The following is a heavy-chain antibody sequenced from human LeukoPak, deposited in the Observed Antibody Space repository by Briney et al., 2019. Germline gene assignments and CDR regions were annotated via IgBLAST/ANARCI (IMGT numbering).Heavy chain of an antibody. J-gene: IGHJ4*02. V-gene: IGHV4-34*01. CDR1: GGSFSGYY. Sequence: SETLSLTCAVYGGSFSGYYWSWIRQPPGKGLEWIGEINHSGSTNYNPSLKSRVTISVDTSKNQFSLKLSSVTAADTAVYYCARGSLARGFDYWGQGTLVTVSS. CDR3: ARGSLARGFDY. D-gene: IGHD5-12*01. CDR2: INHSGST.